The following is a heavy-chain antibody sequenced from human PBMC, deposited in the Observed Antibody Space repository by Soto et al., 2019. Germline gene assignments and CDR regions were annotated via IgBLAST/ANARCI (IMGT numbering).Heavy chain of an antibody. J-gene: IGHJ1*01. Sequence: GESLKISCKGSGYSFSTNWIGWVRQMPGKGLEWMGIIYPGDSDTRYSPSFEGQVAIPADKSINTAYLQWSSLKASDTAMYYCARHSGIVTDGTEWGQGTLVTVSS. V-gene: IGHV5-51*01. CDR2: IYPGDSDT. CDR3: ARHSGIVTDGTE. CDR1: GYSFSTNW. D-gene: IGHD6-13*01.